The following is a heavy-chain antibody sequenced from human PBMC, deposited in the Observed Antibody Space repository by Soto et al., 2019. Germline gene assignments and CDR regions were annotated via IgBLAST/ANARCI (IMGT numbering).Heavy chain of an antibody. Sequence: GGSLRLSCGASGLTVSSSYMSWVRQAPGKGLECVSVIYGDDATYDADSVKGRFTISRDNSKKTLYLQMNSLTAEDTAVYYRATCSPCPGTSSPPLDYWGQGTLLTVSS. CDR2: IYGDDAT. J-gene: IGHJ4*02. V-gene: IGHV3-66*01. CDR3: ATCSPCPGTSSPPLDY. CDR1: GLTVSSSY. D-gene: IGHD3-10*02.